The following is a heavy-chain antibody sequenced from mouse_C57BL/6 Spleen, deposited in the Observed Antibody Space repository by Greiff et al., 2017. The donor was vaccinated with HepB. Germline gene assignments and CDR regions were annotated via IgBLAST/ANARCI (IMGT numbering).Heavy chain of an antibody. CDR1: GYTFTSYW. V-gene: IGHV1-50*01. J-gene: IGHJ2*01. CDR3: ARSMVTRLFDY. CDR2: IDPSDSYT. Sequence: QVQLQQPGAELVKPGASVKLSCKASGYTFTSYWMQWVKQRPGQGLEWIGEIDPSDSYTNYNQKFKGKATLTVDTSSSTAYMQLSSLTSEDSAVYYCARSMVTRLFDYWGQGTTLTVSS. D-gene: IGHD2-3*01.